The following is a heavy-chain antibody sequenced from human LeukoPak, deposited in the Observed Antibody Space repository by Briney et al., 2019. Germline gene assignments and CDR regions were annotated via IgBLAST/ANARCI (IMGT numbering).Heavy chain of an antibody. J-gene: IGHJ4*02. Sequence: PLRSLRLSCGASGFTFSRYGMHWVRQAPGKGLEWVTYIRKSGSEKYYPDSVKGRFTISRDSSKNMVYLQMTSLRAEDTALYYCAKDSNWAFDYWGQGTLVRVSS. V-gene: IGHV3-30*02. D-gene: IGHD7-27*01. CDR1: GFTFSRYG. CDR3: AKDSNWAFDY. CDR2: IRKSGSEK.